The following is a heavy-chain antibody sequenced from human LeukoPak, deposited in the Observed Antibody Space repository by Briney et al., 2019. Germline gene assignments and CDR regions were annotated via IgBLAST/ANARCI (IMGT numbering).Heavy chain of an antibody. CDR3: ARGGVAAAGTFDY. CDR2: IYYSGST. J-gene: IGHJ4*02. D-gene: IGHD6-13*01. Sequence: SETLSLTCTVSGGSISSYYWSWIRQPPGKGLEWIGYIYYSGSTNYNPSLKSRVTISVDTSKNQFSLKLSSVTAADTAVYYCARGGVAAAGTFDYWGQGILVTVSS. V-gene: IGHV4-59*01. CDR1: GGSISSYY.